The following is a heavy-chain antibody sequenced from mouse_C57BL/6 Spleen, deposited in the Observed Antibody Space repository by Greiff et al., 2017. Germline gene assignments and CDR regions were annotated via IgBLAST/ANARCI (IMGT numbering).Heavy chain of an antibody. V-gene: IGHV1-72*01. Sequence: QVQLQQPGAELVKPGASVKLSCKASGYTFTSYWMHWVKQRPGRGLEWIGRIVPNSGGTKYNEKFKSKATLTVDKPSSTAYMQLSSLTSEDSAVYNCARDYDYSYYFDYWGQGTTLTVSS. J-gene: IGHJ2*01. CDR2: IVPNSGGT. CDR1: GYTFTSYW. D-gene: IGHD2-4*01. CDR3: ARDYDYSYYFDY.